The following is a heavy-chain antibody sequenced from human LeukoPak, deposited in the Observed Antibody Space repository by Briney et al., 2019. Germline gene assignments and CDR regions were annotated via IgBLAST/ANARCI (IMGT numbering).Heavy chain of an antibody. CDR1: GGSFSGYY. Sequence: SGTLSLTCAVYGGSFSGYYWSWIRQPPGKGLVWIGEINHSGSTNYNPSLKSRVTISVDTSKNQFSLKLSSVTAADTAVYYCARGRARRWLQLGVCYFDYWGQGTLVTVSS. J-gene: IGHJ4*02. CDR2: INHSGST. CDR3: ARGRARRWLQLGVCYFDY. D-gene: IGHD5-24*01. V-gene: IGHV4-34*01.